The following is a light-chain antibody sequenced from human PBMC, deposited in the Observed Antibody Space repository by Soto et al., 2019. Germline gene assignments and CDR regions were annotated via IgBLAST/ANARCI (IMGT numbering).Light chain of an antibody. CDR1: QSISRSD. J-gene: IGKJ5*01. CDR3: QQYNTWRSIS. CDR2: DTS. Sequence: ELVLTQSPGTASLSPGDSATLSCRASQSISRSDLAWYQHKPGQAPRLLIYDTSTRAAGTPARFTGSGSGTDFTLTISSLQSEDFAVYYCQQYNTWRSISFGQGTRLEIK. V-gene: IGKV3-15*01.